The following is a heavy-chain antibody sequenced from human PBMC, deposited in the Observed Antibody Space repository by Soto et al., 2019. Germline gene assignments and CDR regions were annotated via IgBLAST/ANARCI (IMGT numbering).Heavy chain of an antibody. V-gene: IGHV1-2*02. CDR1: GYTFTGYY. CDR3: ARSLSTIGGRPDS. CDR2: INPNSGDT. J-gene: IGHJ4*02. D-gene: IGHD6-6*01. Sequence: WASVKVSFKASGYTFTGYYMHWVRQAPGQGLEWMGWINPNSGDTKYAQKFQGRVTMTRDTSTRTAYMEVSRLTSDDTAVYYCARSLSTIGGRPDSWGQGTLVSVSS.